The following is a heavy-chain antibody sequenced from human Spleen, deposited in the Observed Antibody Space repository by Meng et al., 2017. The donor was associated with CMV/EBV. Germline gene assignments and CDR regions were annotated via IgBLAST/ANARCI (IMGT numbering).Heavy chain of an antibody. D-gene: IGHD1-26*01. V-gene: IGHV1-8*03. J-gene: IGHJ6*02. CDR1: GYTFTSYD. Sequence: ASVKVSCKASGYTFTSYDINWVRQATGQGLEWMGWMNPNSGNTGYAQKFQGRVTITRNTSISTACMELSSLRSEDTAVYYCAREGGSSYYYYYGMDVWGQGTLVTVSS. CDR2: MNPNSGNT. CDR3: AREGGSSYYYYYGMDV.